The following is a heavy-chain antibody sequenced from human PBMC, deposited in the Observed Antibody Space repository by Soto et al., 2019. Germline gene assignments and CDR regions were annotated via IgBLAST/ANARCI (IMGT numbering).Heavy chain of an antibody. CDR1: GYTFTSYG. CDR2: ISAYNGNT. D-gene: IGHD5-12*01. Sequence: GASVKVSCKASGYTFTSYGISWVRQAPGQGLEWMGWISAYNGNTNYAQKLQGRVTMTTDTSTSTAYMELRSLRSDDTAVYYCVKSYIVATTAFDDWGQRTLVTVSS. V-gene: IGHV1-18*01. CDR3: VKSYIVATTAFDD. J-gene: IGHJ4*02.